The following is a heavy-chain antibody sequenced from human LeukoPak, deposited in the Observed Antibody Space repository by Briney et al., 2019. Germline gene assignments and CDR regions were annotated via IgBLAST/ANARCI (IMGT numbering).Heavy chain of an antibody. CDR1: GFAFSAFA. CDR3: AKGGAAMTDAPHADVVTPPLDGFDI. V-gene: IGHV3-23*01. D-gene: IGHD2-21*02. CDR2: VSGSGGRT. Sequence: GGSLRLSCVASGFAFSAFAISWVRQAPGKGLEWVSAVSGSGGRTFYADSVRGRFTISRDNSKKTMFLQMDSLSAEDTAVYYCAKGGAAMTDAPHADVVTPPLDGFDIWGQGTMVTVSS. J-gene: IGHJ3*02.